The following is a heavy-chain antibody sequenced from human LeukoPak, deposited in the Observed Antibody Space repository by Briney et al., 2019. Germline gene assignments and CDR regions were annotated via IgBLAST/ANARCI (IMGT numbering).Heavy chain of an antibody. D-gene: IGHD3-10*01. J-gene: IGHJ4*02. CDR1: GDTFTTYA. V-gene: IGHV1-69*06. CDR2: IIPMFDTP. CDR3: ARDGSGSTAVI. Sequence: SVKVSCKASGDTFTTYAIIWVRQAPGQGLEWMGGIIPMFDTPNYAQRLQGRVTITADKSTKTAYMELSSLRSEDTAVYYCARDGSGSTAVIWGQGTLVTVSS.